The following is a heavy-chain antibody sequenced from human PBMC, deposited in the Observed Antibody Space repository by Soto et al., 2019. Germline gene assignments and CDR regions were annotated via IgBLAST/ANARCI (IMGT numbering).Heavy chain of an antibody. D-gene: IGHD2-15*01. CDR1: GGSFSDFA. J-gene: IGHJ4*02. V-gene: IGHV1-69*01. CDR3: ARGAIVAVPAALSSYHDYTNYRFDS. Sequence: QVQLAQSGAEMTKPGSSVKVSCRASGGSFSDFAFSWVRQAPGQGLEWMGGIIPMFAATKYAQRLQYRGTITADESTNTVYLALNILTSEDTAIYYCARGAIVAVPAALSSYHDYTNYRFDSWGQGTLVTVSS. CDR2: IIPMFAAT.